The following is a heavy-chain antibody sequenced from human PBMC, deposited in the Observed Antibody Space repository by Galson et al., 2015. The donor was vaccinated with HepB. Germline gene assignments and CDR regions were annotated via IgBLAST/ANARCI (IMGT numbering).Heavy chain of an antibody. CDR1: GYTFTGYY. CDR3: ARGRVTHARYNYFDP. CDR2: MNPNSGNT. J-gene: IGHJ5*02. V-gene: IGHV1-8*02. Sequence: SVKVSCKASGYTFTGYYMHWVRQATGQGLEWMGWMNPNSGNTGYAQKFQGRVTMTRNTSISTAYMELRSLRFADTAVYYCARGRVTHARYNYFDPWGQGTLVTVSS. D-gene: IGHD2-8*01.